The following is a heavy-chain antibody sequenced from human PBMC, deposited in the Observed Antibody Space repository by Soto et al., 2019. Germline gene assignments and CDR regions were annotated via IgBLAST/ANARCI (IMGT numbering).Heavy chain of an antibody. CDR3: ARDYSRGYAGYAFDI. CDR2: ISTSSSYI. Sequence: EMQLVESGGGLVKPGGSLRLSCAASGFTFSTYSMNWVRQAPGKGLEWVSSISTSSSYIYYVDSVKGRFTISRDNAKNSLYLQMNSLRVEDTAVYYCARDYSRGYAGYAFDIWGQGTMVTVSS. D-gene: IGHD2-15*01. J-gene: IGHJ3*02. V-gene: IGHV3-21*01. CDR1: GFTFSTYS.